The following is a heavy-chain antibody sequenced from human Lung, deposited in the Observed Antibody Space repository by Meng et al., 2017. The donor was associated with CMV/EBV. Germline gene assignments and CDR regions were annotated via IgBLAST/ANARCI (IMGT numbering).Heavy chain of an antibody. D-gene: IGHD2-2*02. CDR3: ARTYPNYYYGMDV. J-gene: IGHJ6*02. CDR2: VNSDGSDT. CDR1: GFSFTTFW. Sequence: GGSXRLXCAASGFSFTTFWMHRFRQAPGKGLVWVSHVNSDGSDTTYAESVKGRFTISRDNAKNKLYLQMNSLRAEDVAVYYCARTYPNYYYGMDVWGQGTXVTVSS. V-gene: IGHV3-74*01.